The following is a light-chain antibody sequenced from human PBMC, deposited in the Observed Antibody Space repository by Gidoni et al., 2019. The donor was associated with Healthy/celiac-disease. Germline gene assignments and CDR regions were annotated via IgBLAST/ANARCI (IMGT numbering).Light chain of an antibody. CDR2: QDS. J-gene: IGLJ2*01. Sequence: SYELTQPPSVSVSPGQTASITCSGDKLGDKYACWYQPKPGQSPVLVIYQDSKRPSGIPERFSGSNSGNTATLTISGTQAMAEADYYCQALDSSTGVVFGGGTKLTVL. CDR3: QALDSSTGVV. CDR1: KLGDKY. V-gene: IGLV3-1*01.